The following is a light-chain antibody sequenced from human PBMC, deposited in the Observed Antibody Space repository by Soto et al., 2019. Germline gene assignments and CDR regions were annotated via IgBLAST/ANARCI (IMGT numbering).Light chain of an antibody. CDR1: SSNIGSNY. J-gene: IGLJ2*01. CDR2: RNS. V-gene: IGLV1-47*01. Sequence: QLVLTQPPSASGTPGQRVTISCSGSSSNIGSNYVYWYQQLPGTAPKLLIYRNSQRPSGVPDRFSGSKSGTSASLAISGLRSEDEAEYHCATWDDSSSGSVVFGGGTQLTVL. CDR3: ATWDDSSSGSVV.